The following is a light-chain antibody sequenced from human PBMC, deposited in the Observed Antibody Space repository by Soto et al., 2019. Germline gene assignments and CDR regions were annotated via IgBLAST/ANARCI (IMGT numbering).Light chain of an antibody. J-gene: IGKJ1*01. CDR1: ESVSSN. CDR2: GAS. CDR3: HQYNTSPQT. V-gene: IGKV3-15*01. Sequence: EVVMAQSPATLSLSLGERATLSCRASESVSSNLAWYQQKPRQAPRLLSYGASTRATGVPARFSGSRSGTEFTLSLGRQQSEDFAVYYCHQYNTSPQTFGQGTKVEIK.